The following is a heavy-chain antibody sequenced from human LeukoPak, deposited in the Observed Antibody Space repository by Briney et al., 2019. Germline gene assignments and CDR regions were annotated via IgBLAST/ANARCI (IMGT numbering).Heavy chain of an antibody. V-gene: IGHV3-48*04. CDR3: ARVRSGTAWYGMDV. Sequence: GGSLRLSCAASGLTFSKYSMTWVRQAPGKGLEWVSFIDTSSTTMYYTDSVKGRFTISRDNAKNSLYLQMNGLKVEDTAIYYCARVRSGTAWYGMDVWGQGTTVTVSS. J-gene: IGHJ6*02. CDR2: IDTSSTTM. CDR1: GLTFSKYS. D-gene: IGHD1-1*01.